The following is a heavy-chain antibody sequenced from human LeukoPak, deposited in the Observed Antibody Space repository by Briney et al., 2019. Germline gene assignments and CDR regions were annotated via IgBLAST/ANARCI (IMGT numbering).Heavy chain of an antibody. V-gene: IGHV4-34*01. J-gene: IGHJ4*02. CDR1: GGSFSGYY. Sequence: SETLSLTYAVYGGSFSGYYWSWIRQPPGKGLEWNGEINHSGSTNYNPSLKSRVTISVDTSKNQFSLKLSSVTAADTAVYYCASARVGATARLGGYFDYWGQGTLVTVSS. D-gene: IGHD1-26*01. CDR2: INHSGST. CDR3: ASARVGATARLGGYFDY.